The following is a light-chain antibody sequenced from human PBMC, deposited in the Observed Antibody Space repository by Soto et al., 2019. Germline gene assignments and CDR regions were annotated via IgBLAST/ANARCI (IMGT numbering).Light chain of an antibody. Sequence: QSALPQPAPVSASPGQPITISCTGTNNDVGGYKYFSWYQQHPGKATKLMIYDVSNRPSGVSNRFSGSKSGNTASLTISGLQAEDEADYYCNSYTSSSTLNYVFGTGTKVTVL. J-gene: IGLJ1*01. CDR1: NNDVGGYKY. CDR3: NSYTSSSTLNYV. CDR2: DVS. V-gene: IGLV2-14*01.